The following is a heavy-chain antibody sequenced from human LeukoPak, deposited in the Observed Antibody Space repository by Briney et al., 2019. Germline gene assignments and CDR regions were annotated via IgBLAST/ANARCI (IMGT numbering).Heavy chain of an antibody. CDR3: ARGRYSYGYGVDY. Sequence: ASVKVSCKASGGTFSSYAISWVRQAPGQGLEWMGRINPNSGGTNYAQKFQGRVTMTRDTSISTAYMELSRLRSDDTAVYYCARGRYSYGYGVDYWGQGTLVTVSS. J-gene: IGHJ4*02. V-gene: IGHV1-2*06. CDR2: INPNSGGT. D-gene: IGHD5-18*01. CDR1: GGTFSSYA.